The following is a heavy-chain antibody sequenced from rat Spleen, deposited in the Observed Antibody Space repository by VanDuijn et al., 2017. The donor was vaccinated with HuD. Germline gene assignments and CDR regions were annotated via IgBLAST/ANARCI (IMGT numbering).Heavy chain of an antibody. CDR1: GFTFSDYA. D-gene: IGHD1-6*01. V-gene: IGHV5-17*01. CDR3: ARPRMYTTDYPNWFAY. J-gene: IGHJ3*01. CDR2: IIYDGST. Sequence: EVQLVESGGGLVQPGRSLKISCAASGFTFSDYAMAWVRQAPKKGLEWVATIIYDGSTYYRDSVKGRFTISRDNAKSTLYLQMDGLRSEDTATYYCARPRMYTTDYPNWFAYWGQGTLVTVSS.